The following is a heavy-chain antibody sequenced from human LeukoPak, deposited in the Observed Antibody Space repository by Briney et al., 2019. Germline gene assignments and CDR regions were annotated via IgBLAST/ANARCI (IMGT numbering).Heavy chain of an antibody. CDR2: ISYDGSNK. CDR1: GFTFSSYA. V-gene: IGHV3-30*04. J-gene: IGHJ4*02. CDR3: ARDWDGVIGELDY. Sequence: GGSLRLSCAASGFTFSSYAMHWVRQAPGKGLEWVAVISYDGSNKYYADSVKGRFTISRDNSKNTLYLQMNSLRAEDTAVYYCARDWDGVIGELDYWGQGTLVTVSS. D-gene: IGHD3-10*01.